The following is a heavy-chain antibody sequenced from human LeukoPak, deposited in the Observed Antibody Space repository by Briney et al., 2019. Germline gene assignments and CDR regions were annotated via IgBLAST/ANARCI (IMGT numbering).Heavy chain of an antibody. Sequence: GGSLRLSCAASGFTFSSYAMSWVRQAPGKGLEWVSAISGSGGSTYYADSVKGRFTISRDNSKNTLYLQMNSLRAEDTAVYYCAKDWGSSGSRTWLPEAQNWFEPGGPGTLVTV. CDR3: AKDWGSSGSRTWLPEAQNWFEP. V-gene: IGHV3-23*01. J-gene: IGHJ5*02. CDR1: GFTFSSYA. CDR2: ISGSGGST. D-gene: IGHD3-22*01.